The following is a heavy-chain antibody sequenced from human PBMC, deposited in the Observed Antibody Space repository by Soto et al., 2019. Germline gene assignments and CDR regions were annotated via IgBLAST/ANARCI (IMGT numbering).Heavy chain of an antibody. CDR1: GFTFSSNW. D-gene: IGHD5-12*01. J-gene: IGHJ3*02. Sequence: EVQLVESGGGLVQPGGSLRLSCAASGFTFSSNWMHWVRQAPGKGLVWVSRINSDGSSTNYADSVKGRFTISRDSAKNTLYLQMTSLRAEDTAVYYYAREVATSFDIWGQGTMVTVSS. CDR3: AREVATSFDI. CDR2: INSDGSST. V-gene: IGHV3-74*01.